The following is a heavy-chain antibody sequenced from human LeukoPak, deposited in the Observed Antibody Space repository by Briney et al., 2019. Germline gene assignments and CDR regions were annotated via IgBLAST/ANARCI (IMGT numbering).Heavy chain of an antibody. V-gene: IGHV4-61*02. CDR1: GGSISSGSYY. Sequence: SQTLSLTCTVSGGSISSGSYYWSWIRQPAGKGLESIGRIYTSGSTNYNPSLKSRVTISVDTSKNQFSLKLSSVTAADTAVYYCARTPLGYYYYMDVWGKGTTVTVSS. D-gene: IGHD1-26*01. CDR2: IYTSGST. J-gene: IGHJ6*03. CDR3: ARTPLGYYYYMDV.